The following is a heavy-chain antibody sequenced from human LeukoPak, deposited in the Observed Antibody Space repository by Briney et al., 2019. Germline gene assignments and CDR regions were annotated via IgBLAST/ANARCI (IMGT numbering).Heavy chain of an antibody. CDR2: MNPNSGNT. D-gene: IGHD2-2*02. V-gene: IGHV1-8*01. CDR1: GYTFTSYD. CDR3: ARGSSCRTSCYRDFDY. J-gene: IGHJ4*02. Sequence: ASVKVSCKASGYTFTSYDINWVRQATGQGPEWMGWMNPNSGNTGYAQKFQGRVTMTRNTSISTAYMELSSLRSEDTAVYYCARGSSCRTSCYRDFDYWGQGTLVTVSS.